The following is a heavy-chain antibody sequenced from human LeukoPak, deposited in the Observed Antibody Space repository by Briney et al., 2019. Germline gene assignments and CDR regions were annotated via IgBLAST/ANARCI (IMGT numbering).Heavy chain of an antibody. V-gene: IGHV4-34*01. Sequence: SETLSLTCAVYGGSFSGYYWSWIRQPPGKGLEWIGEINHSGSTNYNPSLKSRVTISVDTSKNQFSLELSSVTAADTAVYYCARGDYDFWSGVKMMFDPWGQGTLVTVSS. D-gene: IGHD3-3*01. CDR1: GGSFSGYY. CDR3: ARGDYDFWSGVKMMFDP. J-gene: IGHJ5*02. CDR2: INHSGST.